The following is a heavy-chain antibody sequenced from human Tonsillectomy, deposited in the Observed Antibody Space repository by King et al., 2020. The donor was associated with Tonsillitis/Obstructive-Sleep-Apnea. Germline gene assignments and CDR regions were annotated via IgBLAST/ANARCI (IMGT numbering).Heavy chain of an antibody. Sequence: VQLVQSGAEVKKPGSSVKVSCKASGGTFDNYAITWVRQAPGQGLEWMGWIIPMFGTTSDSQTLQGRVTMTADEATGTAYMELTNLTSEDTAFYYCARGENSFDMWGQGTTVTVSS. V-gene: IGHV1-69*01. CDR3: ARGENSFDM. J-gene: IGHJ3*02. CDR1: GGTFDNYA. CDR2: IIPMFGTT. D-gene: IGHD3-16*01.